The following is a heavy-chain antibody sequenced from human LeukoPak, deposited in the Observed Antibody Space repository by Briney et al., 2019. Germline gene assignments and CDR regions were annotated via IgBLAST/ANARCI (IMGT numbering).Heavy chain of an antibody. J-gene: IGHJ4*02. CDR3: ARDKAVAGTNNFDY. CDR2: IYYSGST. V-gene: IGHV4-39*07. D-gene: IGHD6-19*01. Sequence: PSETLSLTCTVSGGSISSSSYYWGWIRQPPGKGLEWIGSIYYSGSTYYNPSLKSRVTISVDTSKNQFSLKLSSVTAADTAVYYCARDKAVAGTNNFDYWGQGTLVTVSS. CDR1: GGSISSSSYY.